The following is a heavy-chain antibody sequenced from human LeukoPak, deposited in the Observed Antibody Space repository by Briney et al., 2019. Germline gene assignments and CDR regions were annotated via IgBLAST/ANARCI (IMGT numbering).Heavy chain of an antibody. CDR3: VTNFDPDVD. CDR2: VSGSSSTI. J-gene: IGHJ4*02. Sequence: GGSLRLSCAASGFSFSSNSMNWVRQAPGKGLEWVSYVSGSSSTIYYADSLKGRFTISRDNAKNSLYLQMNSLRAEDTAVYYCVTNFDPDVDWGQRTLVTVSS. CDR1: GFSFSSNS. D-gene: IGHD3-9*01. V-gene: IGHV3-48*01.